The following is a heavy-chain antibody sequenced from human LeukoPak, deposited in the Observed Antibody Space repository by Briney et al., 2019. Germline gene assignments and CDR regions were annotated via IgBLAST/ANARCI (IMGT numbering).Heavy chain of an antibody. J-gene: IGHJ4*02. V-gene: IGHV3-33*01. CDR2: IWYDGSYT. CDR1: GFTFSNYG. CDR3: ARDDCSTTSCLDH. Sequence: GGSLRLSCTASGFTFSNYGMHWVRQPPGKGLGWVAVIWYDGSYTYYAESVKGRFTISRDDSKNTLYLQMNSLRAEDTSLYYCARDDCSTTSCLDHWGQGPLVSVSS. D-gene: IGHD2-2*01.